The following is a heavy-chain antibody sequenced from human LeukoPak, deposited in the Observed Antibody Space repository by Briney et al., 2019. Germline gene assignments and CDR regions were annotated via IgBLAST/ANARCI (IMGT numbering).Heavy chain of an antibody. V-gene: IGHV4-59*01. CDR1: GGSISSYY. J-gene: IGHJ4*02. CDR2: IYYSRST. D-gene: IGHD6-13*01. CDR3: ARGVAAAGTGFDY. Sequence: SETLSLTCTVSGGSISSYYWSWIRQPPGKGLEWIGYIYYSRSTNYNPSLKSRVTISVDTSENQFSLKLSSVTAADTAVYYCARGVAAAGTGFDYWGQGTLVTVSS.